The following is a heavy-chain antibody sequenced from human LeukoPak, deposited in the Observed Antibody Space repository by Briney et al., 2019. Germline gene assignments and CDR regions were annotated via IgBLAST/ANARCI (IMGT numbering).Heavy chain of an antibody. D-gene: IGHD3-10*01. Sequence: GGSLRLSCAASGFTFSSYWMSWVRQAPGKGLEWVANIKQDGSEKYYVDSVKGRFTISRDDAKNSLYLQMNSLRAEDTAVYYCARRRMYYGSGTYAFDIWGQGTMVTDSS. CDR2: IKQDGSEK. CDR3: ARRRMYYGSGTYAFDI. J-gene: IGHJ3*02. V-gene: IGHV3-7*01. CDR1: GFTFSSYW.